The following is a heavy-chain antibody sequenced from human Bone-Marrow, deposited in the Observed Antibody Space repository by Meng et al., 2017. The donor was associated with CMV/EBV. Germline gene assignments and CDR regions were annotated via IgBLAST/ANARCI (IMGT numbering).Heavy chain of an antibody. V-gene: IGHV1-46*01. CDR1: GYTFTSYY. Sequence: ASVKVSCKASGYTFTSYYMHWVRQAPGQGLEWMGIINPSGGSTSYAQKFQGRVTMTRDTSTSTAYIELRSLRSDDTAVYFCAKDSIFGVVNGMDVWGQGTTVTVSS. CDR2: INPSGGST. D-gene: IGHD3-3*01. J-gene: IGHJ6*02. CDR3: AKDSIFGVVNGMDV.